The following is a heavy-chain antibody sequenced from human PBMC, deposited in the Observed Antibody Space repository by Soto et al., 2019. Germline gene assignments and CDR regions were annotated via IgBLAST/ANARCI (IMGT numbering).Heavy chain of an antibody. D-gene: IGHD2-15*01. CDR3: AKDGLGYCSGGSCYGGFDY. V-gene: IGHV3-30*18. J-gene: IGHJ4*02. Sequence: GGSLRLSCAASGFTFSSYGMHWVRQAPGKGLEWVAVISYDGSNKYYADSVKGRFTISRDNSKNTLYLQMNSLRAEDTAVYYCAKDGLGYCSGGSCYGGFDYWGQGTLVTVSS. CDR2: ISYDGSNK. CDR1: GFTFSSYG.